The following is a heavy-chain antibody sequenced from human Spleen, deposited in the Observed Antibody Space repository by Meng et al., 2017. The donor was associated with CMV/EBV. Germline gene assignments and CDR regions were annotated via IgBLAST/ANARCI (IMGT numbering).Heavy chain of an antibody. Sequence: GESLKISCAASGFTFSNAWMSWVRQMTGEGLEWMGIIYPGDSDTRYNPSFQGQATISADKSISTAYLQWSSLKASDTAIYYCATARGTAQGAFDMWGQGTMVTVSS. V-gene: IGHV5-51*01. CDR3: ATARGTAQGAFDM. CDR1: GFTFSNAW. D-gene: IGHD2-21*02. J-gene: IGHJ3*02. CDR2: IYPGDSDT.